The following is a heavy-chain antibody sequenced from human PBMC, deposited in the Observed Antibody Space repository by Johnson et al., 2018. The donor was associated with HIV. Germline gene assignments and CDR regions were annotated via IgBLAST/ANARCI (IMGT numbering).Heavy chain of an antibody. J-gene: IGHJ3*02. CDR1: GFTFSSYT. CDR3: VRSPNWALGDI. V-gene: IGHV3-30*04. Sequence: QVQLVESGGGVVQPGRSLRLSCAASGFTFSSYTMYWVRQAPGKGLEWVAVISYDGNNKYHADSVKGRFTISRDNSKNTLFLQMNSLTADDTAIYYCVRSPNWALGDIWGQGTMATVS. D-gene: IGHD7-27*01. CDR2: ISYDGNNK.